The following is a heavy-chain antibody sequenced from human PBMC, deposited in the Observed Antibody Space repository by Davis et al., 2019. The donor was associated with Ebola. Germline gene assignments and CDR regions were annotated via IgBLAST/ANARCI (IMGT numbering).Heavy chain of an antibody. Sequence: PGGSLRLSCAASGFSFSNCWMSWVRQAPGKGLEWVANIKEDGSEKYYVDSVKGRFTISRDNAKNSLYLQMNSLRVEDTAMYYCARDGEAFDSSGAYEVPFDYWGQGTLVTVSS. CDR3: ARDGEAFDSSGAYEVPFDY. J-gene: IGHJ4*02. V-gene: IGHV3-7*01. D-gene: IGHD3-22*01. CDR1: GFSFSNCW. CDR2: IKEDGSEK.